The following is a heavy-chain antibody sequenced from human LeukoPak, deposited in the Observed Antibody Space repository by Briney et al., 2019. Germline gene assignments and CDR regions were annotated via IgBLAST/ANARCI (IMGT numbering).Heavy chain of an antibody. CDR2: IYYSGST. Sequence: SETLSLTCTVSGYSISSSYYWGWIRQPPGKGLEWIGSIYYSGSTYYNPSLKSRGTISVDTSKNQFSLKLSSVTAADTAVYYCARPRGYCSSTSCRNWFDPWGQGTLVTVSS. CDR1: GYSISSSYY. D-gene: IGHD2-2*01. J-gene: IGHJ5*02. V-gene: IGHV4-39*01. CDR3: ARPRGYCSSTSCRNWFDP.